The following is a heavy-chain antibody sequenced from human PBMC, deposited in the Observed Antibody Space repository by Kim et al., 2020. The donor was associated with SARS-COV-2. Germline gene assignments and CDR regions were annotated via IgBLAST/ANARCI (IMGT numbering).Heavy chain of an antibody. CDR2: IYYSGST. CDR3: ARQVINYDFWSGYYQGPIGV. V-gene: IGHV4-39*01. D-gene: IGHD3-3*01. CDR1: GGSISSSSYY. J-gene: IGHJ6*04. Sequence: SETLSLTCTVSGGSISSSSYYWGWIRQPPGKGLEWIGSIYYSGSTYYNPSLKSGVTISVDTSKNQFSLKLSSVTAADTAVYYCARQVINYDFWSGYYQGPIGVWGDGTTVTVSS.